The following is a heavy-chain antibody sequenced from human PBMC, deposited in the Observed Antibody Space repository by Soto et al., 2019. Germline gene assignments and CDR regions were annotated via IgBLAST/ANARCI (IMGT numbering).Heavy chain of an antibody. Sequence: ASVKVSCKASGGTFSSYAISWVRQAPGQGLEWMGGIIPIFGTANYAQKFQGRVTITADESTSTAYMELSSLRSEDTAVYYCASTRLGIAVAGFDYWGQGTLVTVSS. V-gene: IGHV1-69*13. CDR3: ASTRLGIAVAGFDY. CDR1: GGTFSSYA. J-gene: IGHJ4*02. CDR2: IIPIFGTA. D-gene: IGHD6-19*01.